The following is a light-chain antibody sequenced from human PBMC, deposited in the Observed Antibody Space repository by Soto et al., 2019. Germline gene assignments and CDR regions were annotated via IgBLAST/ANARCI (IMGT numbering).Light chain of an antibody. Sequence: EIVLTQSPGTLSLSPGERATLSCRASPSVSSTYLAWYQQKPGQAPRLLIYGASSRATGIPDRFSGSGSGTDFTLTISRLEPEDFAVYFCQQYGSSPITFGQGTRLEIK. J-gene: IGKJ5*01. CDR1: PSVSSTY. CDR2: GAS. CDR3: QQYGSSPIT. V-gene: IGKV3-20*01.